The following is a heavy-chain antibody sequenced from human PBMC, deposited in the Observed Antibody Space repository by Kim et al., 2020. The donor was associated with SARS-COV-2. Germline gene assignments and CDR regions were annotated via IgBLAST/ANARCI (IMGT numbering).Heavy chain of an antibody. CDR3: ARDRGGMDV. V-gene: IGHV3-33*01. CDR2: IWYDGSNK. CDR1: GFTFSSYG. Sequence: GGSLRLSCAASGFTFSSYGMHWVRQAPGKGLEWVAVIWYDGSNKYYADSVKGRFSISRDNSKNTLYLQMNSLRAEDTAVYYCARDRGGMDVWGQGTTVTVSS. J-gene: IGHJ6*02.